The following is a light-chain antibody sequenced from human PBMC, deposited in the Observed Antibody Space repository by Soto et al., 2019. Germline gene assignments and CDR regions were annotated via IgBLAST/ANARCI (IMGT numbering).Light chain of an antibody. J-gene: IGKJ5*01. CDR3: QQYFTPPIT. V-gene: IGKV4-1*01. Sequence: DIVMTQSPDYLAVSLAERATINCKSSQSVLSNSNNKNYLAWYQQTPGQPPRLLISWASTREFGVPDRFSGSESGTDFTLTISSLQAEDVAVYYCQQYFTPPITFGQGTRLDIK. CDR1: QSVLSNSNNKNY. CDR2: WAS.